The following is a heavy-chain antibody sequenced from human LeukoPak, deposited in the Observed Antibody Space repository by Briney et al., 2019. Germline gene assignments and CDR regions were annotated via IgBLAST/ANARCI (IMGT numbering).Heavy chain of an antibody. D-gene: IGHD2-2*01. J-gene: IGHJ4*02. CDR1: GGSISSDY. V-gene: IGHV4-59*08. CDR3: ARQASCSSTNCYPFDY. CDR2: ISYSGST. Sequence: SETLSLTCTVSGGSISSDYWSCIRQPPGKGLEWIGWISYSGSTTYNPSLRTRVTISVDTSKNQFPLKLSSVTAADTAVYYCARQASCSSTNCYPFDYWGQGTLVTVSS.